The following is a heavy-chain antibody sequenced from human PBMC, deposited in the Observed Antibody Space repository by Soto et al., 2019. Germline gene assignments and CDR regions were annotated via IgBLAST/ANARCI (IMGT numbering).Heavy chain of an antibody. CDR2: IYYSESI. J-gene: IGHJ4*02. CDR1: GDSISSSTFY. D-gene: IGHD1-20*01. CDR3: ARQRARTNAAYNF. Sequence: SETLSLTCIISGDSISSSTFYWGWIRQPPGKGLEWIGSIYYSESIYYSPSLKSRVTISVDTSKNQFSLKPTSVTAADTAVYYCARQRARTNAAYNFWGQGTLVTVSS. V-gene: IGHV4-39*01.